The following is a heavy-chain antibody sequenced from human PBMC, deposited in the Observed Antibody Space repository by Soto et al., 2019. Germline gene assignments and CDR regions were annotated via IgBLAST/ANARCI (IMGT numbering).Heavy chain of an antibody. D-gene: IGHD1-1*01. J-gene: IGHJ4*02. CDR3: ARDFKAPNDAWAFDS. Sequence: QVHLQESGPGLVKPSGTLSLTCAVSGGSINSGDWWNWVRQPPGKGLEWNGEVSNEGNTIYNPSLRSRVLLSVDISRNEFSLALISVTAADTAVYYCARDFKAPNDAWAFDSWGQGSLVTVSS. CDR2: VSNEGNT. CDR1: GGSINSGDW. V-gene: IGHV4-4*02.